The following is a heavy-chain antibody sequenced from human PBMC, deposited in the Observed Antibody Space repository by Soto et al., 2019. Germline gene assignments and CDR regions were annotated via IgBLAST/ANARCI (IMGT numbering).Heavy chain of an antibody. V-gene: IGHV3-30*18. Sequence: GGSLRLSCAASGFTFSSYGMHWVRQAPGKGLEWVAVISYDGSNKYYADSVEGRFTISRDNSKNTLYLQMNSLRAEDTAVYYCAKLYSYGSTFDYWGQGTLVTVLL. CDR2: ISYDGSNK. CDR1: GFTFSSYG. J-gene: IGHJ4*02. CDR3: AKLYSYGSTFDY. D-gene: IGHD5-18*01.